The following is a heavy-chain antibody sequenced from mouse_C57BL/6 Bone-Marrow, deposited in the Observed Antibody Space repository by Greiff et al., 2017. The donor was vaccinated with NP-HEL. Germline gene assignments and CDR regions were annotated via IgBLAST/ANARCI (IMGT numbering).Heavy chain of an antibody. J-gene: IGHJ3*01. D-gene: IGHD1-1*01. CDR2: IWSGGST. V-gene: IGHV2-2*01. Sequence: QVQLQQSGPGLVQPSQSLSITCTVSGFSLTSYGVHWVRQSPGKGLEWLGVIWSGGSTDYTAAFISRLSISKDNSKSQVFFKMNSLQADDTAIYYCARNLGYYYGSSLAYWGQGTLVTVSA. CDR1: GFSLTSYG. CDR3: ARNLGYYYGSSLAY.